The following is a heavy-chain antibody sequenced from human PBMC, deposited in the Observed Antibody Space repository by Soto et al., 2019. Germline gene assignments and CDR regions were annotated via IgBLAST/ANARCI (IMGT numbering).Heavy chain of an antibody. CDR3: ARGSGNYYYYMDV. V-gene: IGHV3-33*01. J-gene: IGHJ6*03. CDR2: MWYDGSKE. Sequence: GGSLRLSCAASGFTFSSYGMHWVRRAPGKGLEWVALMWYDGSKEYYANSVEGRFTISRDNSKNTVYVQMNSLRAEDTAVYYCARGSGNYYYYMDVWGKGTTVTVSS. D-gene: IGHD3-10*01. CDR1: GFTFSSYG.